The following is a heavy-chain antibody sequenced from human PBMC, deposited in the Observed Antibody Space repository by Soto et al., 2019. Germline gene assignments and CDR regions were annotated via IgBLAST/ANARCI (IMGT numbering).Heavy chain of an antibody. Sequence: PGGSLRLSCXASGFTFTDYDMHWVRQATGKGLEWVSVITTGGDTYFPGSVRGRFTVSRENAKNSLYLQMNSLRAEDTAVYYCARGRDSALYYFDYWGQGTLVTVSS. J-gene: IGHJ4*02. CDR3: ARGRDSALYYFDY. V-gene: IGHV3-13*01. CDR2: ITTGGDT. D-gene: IGHD2-21*01. CDR1: GFTFTDYD.